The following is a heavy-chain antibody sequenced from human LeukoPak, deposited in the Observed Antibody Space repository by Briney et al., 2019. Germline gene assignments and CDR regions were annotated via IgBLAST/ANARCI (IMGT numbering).Heavy chain of an antibody. Sequence: SETLSLTCAVYGGFFSGYFWSWIRQHPGKGREWIGETNHSGSTNYNPSLKSRVTISVDTSKNQFSLKLSSVTAADTAVYYCEVIGGDAFDIWGQGTMVTVSS. J-gene: IGHJ3*02. CDR3: EVIGGDAFDI. CDR2: TNHSGST. D-gene: IGHD4-23*01. CDR1: GGFFSGYF. V-gene: IGHV4-34*01.